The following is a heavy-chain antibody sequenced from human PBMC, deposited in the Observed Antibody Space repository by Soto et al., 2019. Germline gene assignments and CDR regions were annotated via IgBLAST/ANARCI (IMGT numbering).Heavy chain of an antibody. J-gene: IGHJ4*02. CDR1: GGSISHVYYY. CDR2: IYNGGST. Sequence: QVQLLESGPGLLKPSQTLSLTCAVSGGSISHVYYYWSWIRQLPDKGLEWIGHIYNGGSTYNNPSLTXRXTXSXXTSRNQFSLQLTSVSAADTAVYYCATGPSGDKVDSWGQGILVTVSS. D-gene: IGHD7-27*01. V-gene: IGHV4-30-4*01. CDR3: ATGPSGDKVDS.